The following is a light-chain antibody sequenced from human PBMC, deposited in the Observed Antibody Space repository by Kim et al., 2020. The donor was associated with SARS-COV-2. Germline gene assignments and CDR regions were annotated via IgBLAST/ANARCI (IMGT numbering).Light chain of an antibody. V-gene: IGLV3-1*01. J-gene: IGLJ2*01. CDR1: LGDKY. CDR2: QDT. Sequence: LGDKYACWYQQKPGQSPILVIYQDTKRPSGTPERFSGSKSGNTATLTISGTQAMDEADYYCQAWDSGVVFGGGTQLTVL. CDR3: QAWDSGVV.